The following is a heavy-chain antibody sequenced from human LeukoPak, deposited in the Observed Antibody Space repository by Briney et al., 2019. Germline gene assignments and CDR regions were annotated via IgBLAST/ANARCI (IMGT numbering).Heavy chain of an antibody. V-gene: IGHV3-48*03. CDR1: GFTFKNYE. CDR3: ARRLSVDY. Sequence: GGSLRLSCAVSGFTFKNYEVSWVRQAPGKGLEWVSYISDGGGTTHYADSVKGRFTISRDDAKNSLYLQMNNLRAEDTAIYYCARRLSVDYWGQGTLVTVSS. CDR2: ISDGGGTT. J-gene: IGHJ4*02.